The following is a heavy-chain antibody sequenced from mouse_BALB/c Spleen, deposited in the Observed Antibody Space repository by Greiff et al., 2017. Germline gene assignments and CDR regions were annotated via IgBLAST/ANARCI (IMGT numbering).Heavy chain of an antibody. CDR2: ILPGSGST. CDR3: AKGAHAMDY. CDR1: GYTFSSYW. V-gene: IGHV1-9*01. Sequence: VQLQQSGAELMKPGASVKISCKATGYTFSSYWIEWVKQRPGHGLEWIGEILPGSGSTNYNEKFKGKATFTADTSSNTAYMQLSSLTSEDSAVYYCAKGAHAMDYWGQGTSVTVSS. J-gene: IGHJ4*01. D-gene: IGHD3-1*01.